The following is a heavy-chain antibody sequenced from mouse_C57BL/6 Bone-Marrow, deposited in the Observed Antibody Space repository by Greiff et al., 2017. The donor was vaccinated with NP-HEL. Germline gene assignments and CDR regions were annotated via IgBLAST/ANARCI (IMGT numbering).Heavy chain of an antibody. J-gene: IGHJ3*01. CDR2: IYPGGGYT. CDR3: ARRGPYYYFSSSFAY. D-gene: IGHD1-1*01. V-gene: IGHV1-63*01. Sequence: VQLQQSGAELVRPGTSVKMSCKASGYTFTNYWIGWVKQRPGHGLEWIGDIYPGGGYTNYNEKFKGKATLTADKSSSTAYMQFSSLTSEYAAIYYGARRGPYYYFSSSFAYWGQGTLVTVSA. CDR1: GYTFTNYW.